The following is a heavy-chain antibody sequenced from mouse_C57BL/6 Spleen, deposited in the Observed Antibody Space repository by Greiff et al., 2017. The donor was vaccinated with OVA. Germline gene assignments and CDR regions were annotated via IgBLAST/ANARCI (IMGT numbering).Heavy chain of an antibody. CDR1: GYAFSSSW. J-gene: IGHJ4*01. CDR3: ARSADPGAMDY. V-gene: IGHV1-82*01. Sequence: QVQLQQSGPELVKPGASVKISCKASGYAFSSSWMNWVKQRPGKGLEWIGRIYPGDGDTNYNGKFKGKATLTADKSSSTSYMQHSSLTSEDSAVYFCARSADPGAMDYWGQGTSVTVSS. CDR2: IYPGDGDT.